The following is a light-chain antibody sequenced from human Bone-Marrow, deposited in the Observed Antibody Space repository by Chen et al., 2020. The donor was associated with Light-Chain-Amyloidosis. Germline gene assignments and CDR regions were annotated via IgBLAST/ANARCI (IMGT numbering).Light chain of an antibody. CDR1: NIGSTS. J-gene: IGLJ3*02. CDR3: QVWDRSSDSPV. Sequence: SYVLTQPSSVSVALGQTATIACGGNNIGSTSVHWYQQTPGQGPLLVVYDDSDRRSGIPERLSCSNSGNTATLTISRVEAGDEADYNSQVWDRSSDSPVFGGGTKLTVL. CDR2: DDS. V-gene: IGLV3-21*02.